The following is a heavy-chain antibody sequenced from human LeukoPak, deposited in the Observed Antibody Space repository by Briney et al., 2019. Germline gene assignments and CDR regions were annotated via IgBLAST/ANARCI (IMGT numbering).Heavy chain of an antibody. CDR3: ARGTVITGTTAYYFDY. V-gene: IGHV3-53*01. J-gene: IGHJ4*02. CDR2: IYSGGST. CDR1: GFTVSSNY. Sequence: GGSLRLSCAASGFTVSSNYMSWVRQAPGKGLEWVSVIYSGGSTYYADSVKGRFTISRGNSKDTLYLQMNSLRAEDTAVYYCARGTVITGTTAYYFDYWGQGTLVTVSS. D-gene: IGHD1-7*01.